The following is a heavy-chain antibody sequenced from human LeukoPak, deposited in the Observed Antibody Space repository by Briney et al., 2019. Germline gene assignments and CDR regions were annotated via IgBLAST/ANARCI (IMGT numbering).Heavy chain of an antibody. V-gene: IGHV4-59*01. CDR3: ARALKRAFDI. CDR2: IYYSGSN. Sequence: SETLSLTCTVSGGSISSYYWSWIRQPPGKGLEWIGYIYYSGSNNYNPSLKSRVTISVDTSKNQFSLKLSSVTAADTAVYYCARALKRAFDIWGQGTMVTVSS. CDR1: GGSISSYY. J-gene: IGHJ3*02.